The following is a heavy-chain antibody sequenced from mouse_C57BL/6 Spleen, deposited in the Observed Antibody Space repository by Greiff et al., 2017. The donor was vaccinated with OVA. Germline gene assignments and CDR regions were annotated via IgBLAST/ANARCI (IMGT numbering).Heavy chain of an antibody. CDR2: IDPSDSYT. J-gene: IGHJ2*01. CDR3: ASGGFDY. CDR1: GYTFTSYW. Sequence: QVQLQQPGAELVKPGASVKLSCKASGYTFTSYWMQWVKQRPGQGLEWIGEIDPSDSYTNYNQKFKGKATLTVDTSSSTAYMQLSSLTSEDSAVYYCASGGFDYWSQGTTLTVSS. V-gene: IGHV1-50*01.